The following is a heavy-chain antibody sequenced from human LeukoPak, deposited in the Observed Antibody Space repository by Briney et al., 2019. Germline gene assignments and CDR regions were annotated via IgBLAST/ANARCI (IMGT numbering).Heavy chain of an antibody. Sequence: SETLSLTCTVSGGSISSFYWSWIRQPPGKGLEWIGYIYYSGSTNYNPSLKSRVTISVDTSKNQFSLKLSSVTAADTAVYYCARRSGGANLGYWGQGTLVTVSS. CDR1: GGSISSFY. J-gene: IGHJ4*02. D-gene: IGHD1-26*01. CDR3: ARRSGGANLGY. V-gene: IGHV4-59*08. CDR2: IYYSGST.